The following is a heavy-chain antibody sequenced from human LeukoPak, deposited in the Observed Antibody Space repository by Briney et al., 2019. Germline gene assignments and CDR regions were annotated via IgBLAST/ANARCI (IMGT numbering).Heavy chain of an antibody. V-gene: IGHV4-34*01. CDR2: INHSGSA. J-gene: IGHJ3*02. CDR1: GGSFSGYY. Sequence: SETLSLTCAIYGGSFSGYYWSWIRQPPGKGLEWIGEINHSGSANYNPSLKSRVTISVDTSKDQFSLKLSSVTAADTAVYYCARFSLVAAAGHDAFDIWGQGTMVTVSS. CDR3: ARFSLVAAAGHDAFDI. D-gene: IGHD6-13*01.